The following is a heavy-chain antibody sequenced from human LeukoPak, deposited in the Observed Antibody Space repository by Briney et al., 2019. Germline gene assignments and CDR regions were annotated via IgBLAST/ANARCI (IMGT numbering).Heavy chain of an antibody. D-gene: IGHD3-10*01. V-gene: IGHV1-2*02. J-gene: IGHJ4*02. Sequence: ASVKVSCKASGYTFTGYYMHWVRQAPGQGLEWMGWINPNSGGTNYAQKFQGRVTVTRDTSISTAYMELSRLRSDDTAVYYCARSHSHAYGSGSYYLDYWGQGTLVTVSS. CDR3: ARSHSHAYGSGSYYLDY. CDR2: INPNSGGT. CDR1: GYTFTGYY.